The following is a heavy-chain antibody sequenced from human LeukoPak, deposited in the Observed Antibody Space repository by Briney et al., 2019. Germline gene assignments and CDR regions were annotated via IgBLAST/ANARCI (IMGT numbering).Heavy chain of an antibody. CDR3: ARRSNYCDSSGYSYYFDY. CDR1: GFTFSSYS. J-gene: IGHJ4*02. V-gene: IGHV3-21*01. CDR2: ISSSSSYI. D-gene: IGHD3-22*01. Sequence: GGSLRLSCAASGFTFSSYSMNWVRQAPGKGLEWVSSISSSSSYIYYADSVKGRFTISRDNAKNSLYLQMNSLRAEDTAVYYCARRSNYCDSSGYSYYFDYWGQGTLVTVSS.